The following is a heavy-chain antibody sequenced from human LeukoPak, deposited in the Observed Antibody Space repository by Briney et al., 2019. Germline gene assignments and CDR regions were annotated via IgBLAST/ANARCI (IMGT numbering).Heavy chain of an antibody. CDR1: GFTFSSYA. CDR2: ISGSGGST. D-gene: IGHD3-3*01. J-gene: IGHJ4*02. V-gene: IGHV3-23*01. Sequence: PGGSLRLSCAASGFTFSSYAMSWVRQAPGKGLEWVSAISGSGGSTYYADSVKGRFTISRDNSKNTLYLQMNSLRAEDTAVYYCAKTGFGYYDFWSGYYGHYFDYWGQGTLVTVSS. CDR3: AKTGFGYYDFWSGYYGHYFDY.